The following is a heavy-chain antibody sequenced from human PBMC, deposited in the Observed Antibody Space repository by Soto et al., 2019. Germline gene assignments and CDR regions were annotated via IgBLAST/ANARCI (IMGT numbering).Heavy chain of an antibody. CDR1: GYTFTSYG. CDR3: ARPNPYYYDSSGYFGY. J-gene: IGHJ4*02. D-gene: IGHD3-22*01. Sequence: QVQLVQSGAEVKKPGASVKVSCKASGYTFTSYGISWVRQAPGQGLEWMGWISAYNGNTNYAQKLQGRVTMTTDTXTXXAYMELRSLRSDDTAVYYCARPNPYYYDSSGYFGYWGQGTLVTVSS. CDR2: ISAYNGNT. V-gene: IGHV1-18*01.